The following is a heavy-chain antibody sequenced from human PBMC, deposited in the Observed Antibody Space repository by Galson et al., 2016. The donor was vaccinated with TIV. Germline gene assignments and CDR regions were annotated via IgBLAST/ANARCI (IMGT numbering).Heavy chain of an antibody. D-gene: IGHD2-21*01. Sequence: SLRLSCAASGFSVSDNYMNWVRQAPGKGLEWVSVIDIDGSTRYADSVKGRFTISRDNSRNTLYLQMDSLRPDDTSVYYCARDRRHCGNECFLRYYYGMDVWGQGTTVTVSS. J-gene: IGHJ6*02. CDR1: GFSVSDNY. V-gene: IGHV3-66*02. CDR2: IDIDGST. CDR3: ARDRRHCGNECFLRYYYGMDV.